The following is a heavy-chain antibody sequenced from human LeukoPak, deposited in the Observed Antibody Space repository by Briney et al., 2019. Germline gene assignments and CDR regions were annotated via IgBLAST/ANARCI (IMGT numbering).Heavy chain of an antibody. V-gene: IGHV3-15*01. J-gene: IGHJ4*02. CDR3: TTVGQSGYYDSSGYYYFDY. Sequence: GGSLRLSCAASGFTFINAWMSGVRHAPGKGREWVGRIKSKTDVGTRDYAAPVKGRFTISRDDSNNTLYLQMNSLKTEETAVYYCTTVGQSGYYDSSGYYYFDYWGQGNLVTVSS. D-gene: IGHD3-22*01. CDR1: GFTFINAW. CDR2: IKSKTDVGTR.